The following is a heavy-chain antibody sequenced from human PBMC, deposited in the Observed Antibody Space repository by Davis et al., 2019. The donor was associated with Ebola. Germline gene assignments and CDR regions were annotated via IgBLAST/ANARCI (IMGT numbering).Heavy chain of an antibody. J-gene: IGHJ4*02. CDR2: IYYSGST. Sequence: MPSETLSLTCTVSGGSISSYYWSWIRQPPGKGLEWIGYIYYSGSTNYNPPLKSRVTISVDTSKNQFSLKLSSVTAADTAVYYCARRTRHAAAAQDYWGQGTLVTVSS. CDR3: ARRTRHAAAAQDY. CDR1: GGSISSYY. V-gene: IGHV4-59*12. D-gene: IGHD6-13*01.